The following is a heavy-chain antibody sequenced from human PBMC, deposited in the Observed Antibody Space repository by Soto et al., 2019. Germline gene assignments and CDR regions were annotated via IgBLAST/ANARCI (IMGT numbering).Heavy chain of an antibody. CDR1: GFTFSNAW. CDR2: IKSKTDGGTT. D-gene: IGHD3-16*02. CDR3: TTLLEWFGGVIVAFDY. J-gene: IGHJ4*02. Sequence: AGGSLRLSCAASGFTFSNAWMSWVRQAPGKGLEWVGRIKSKTDGGTTDYAAPVKGRFTISRDDSKNTLYLQTNSLKTEDTAVYYCTTLLEWFGGVIVAFDYWGQGTLVTVSS. V-gene: IGHV3-15*01.